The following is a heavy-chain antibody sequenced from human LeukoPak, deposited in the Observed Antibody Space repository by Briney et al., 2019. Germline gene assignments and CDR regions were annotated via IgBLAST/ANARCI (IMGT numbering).Heavy chain of an antibody. D-gene: IGHD1-26*01. CDR1: GFTFSSYS. CDR3: VKAYSGKYYDYFDY. V-gene: IGHV3-21*04. Sequence: GGSLRLSCAASGFTFSSYSMNWVRQAPGKGLEWVSSISSSSSYIYYADSVKGRFTISRDNAKNSLYLQMNSLRAEDTAFYYCVKAYSGKYYDYFDYWGQGTLVTVSS. J-gene: IGHJ4*02. CDR2: ISSSSSYI.